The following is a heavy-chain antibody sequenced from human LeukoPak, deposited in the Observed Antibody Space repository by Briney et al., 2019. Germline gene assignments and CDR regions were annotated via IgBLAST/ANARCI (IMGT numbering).Heavy chain of an antibody. V-gene: IGHV3-30*04. CDR3: ARSPQGSSRLRYFDEYGMDV. CDR1: GFTFSSYA. CDR2: ISYDGSNK. D-gene: IGHD3-9*01. J-gene: IGHJ6*02. Sequence: PGGSLRLSCAASGFTFSSYAMHWVRQAPGKGLEWVAVISYDGSNKYYADSVKGRFTISRDNSTTTLYLQMNSLRAEDTAVYYCARSPQGSSRLRYFDEYGMDVWGQGTTVTVSS.